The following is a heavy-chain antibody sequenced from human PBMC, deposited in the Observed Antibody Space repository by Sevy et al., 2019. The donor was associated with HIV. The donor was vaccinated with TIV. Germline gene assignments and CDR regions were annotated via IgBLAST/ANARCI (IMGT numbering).Heavy chain of an antibody. CDR1: GGTFSSYA. CDR3: ARSGVGPYYYYYMDV. CDR2: IIPILGIA. D-gene: IGHD3-10*01. Sequence: ASVKVSCQASGGTFSSYAISWVRQAPGQGLEWMGGIIPILGIANYAQKFQGRVTITADKSTSTAYMELSSLRSEDTAVYYWARSGVGPYYYYYMDVWGQGTTVTVSS. J-gene: IGHJ6*03. V-gene: IGHV1-69*10.